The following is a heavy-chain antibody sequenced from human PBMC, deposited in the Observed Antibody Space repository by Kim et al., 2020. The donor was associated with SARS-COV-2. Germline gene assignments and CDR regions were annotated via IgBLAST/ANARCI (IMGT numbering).Heavy chain of an antibody. J-gene: IGHJ6*02. D-gene: IGHD3-22*01. CDR2: MSPDGSKK. V-gene: IGHV3-30*18. Sequence: GGSLRLSCEASGFTFSSSGMHWVRQAPGKGLEWVAVMSPDGSKKYYADSVRGRFTISRDNFKNILYLQMNSLRVDDTAVYYCAKGLGINMVVVVMTPGYYGMDVWGQGTTVTVSS. CDR1: GFTFSSSG. CDR3: AKGLGINMVVVVMTPGYYGMDV.